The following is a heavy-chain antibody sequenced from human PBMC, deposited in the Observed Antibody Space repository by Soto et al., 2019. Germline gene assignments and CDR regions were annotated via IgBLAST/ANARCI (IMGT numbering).Heavy chain of an antibody. CDR3: ARESIAVGGMDV. D-gene: IGHD6-19*01. J-gene: IGHJ6*02. CDR2: IYSGGST. CDR1: GFTVSSNY. V-gene: IGHV3-53*01. Sequence: GSLRLSCAASGFTVSSNYMSWVRQAPGKGLEWVSVIYSGGSTYYADSAKGRFTISRDNSKNTLYLQMNSLRAEDTAVYYCARESIAVGGMDVWGQGTTVTVSS.